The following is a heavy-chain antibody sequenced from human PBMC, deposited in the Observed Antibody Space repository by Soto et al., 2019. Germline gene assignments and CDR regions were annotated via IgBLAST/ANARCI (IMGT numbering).Heavy chain of an antibody. V-gene: IGHV4-38-2*01. CDR2: IYHRGAT. J-gene: IGHJ4*02. CDR3: ARYQYDSSGHEDEH. CDR1: GYSINRGYY. D-gene: IGHD3-22*01. Sequence: SETLSLTCSVSGYSINRGYYWGWIRQAPGKGLEWIGSIYHRGATYYAPSLKARAAISLDTSNNHFTLRLTSVTVADTAIYYCARYQYDSSGHEDEHWGQGALVTVSS.